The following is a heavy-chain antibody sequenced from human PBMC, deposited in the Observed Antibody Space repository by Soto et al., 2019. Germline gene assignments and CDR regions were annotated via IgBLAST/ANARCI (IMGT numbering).Heavy chain of an antibody. J-gene: IGHJ4*01. CDR2: ISGSGGST. CDR1: GFTFSDYA. Sequence: GGSLRLSCAASGFTFSDYAMSWVRQPPGKGLEWVSAISGSGGSTYYADSVKGRFTISRDNSKNTLYLQMNSLRAEDTAVYYCAKDPAVGATMFDYWGHGTLVTVSS. D-gene: IGHD1-26*01. CDR3: AKDPAVGATMFDY. V-gene: IGHV3-23*01.